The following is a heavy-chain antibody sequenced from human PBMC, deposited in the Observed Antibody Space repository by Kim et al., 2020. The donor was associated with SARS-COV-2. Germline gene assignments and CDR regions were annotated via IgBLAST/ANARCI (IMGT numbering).Heavy chain of an antibody. CDR2: ISSSSSYI. CDR3: AREPYNWNYRDTDY. Sequence: GGSLRLSCAASGFTFSSYSMNWVRQAPGKGLEWVSSISSSSSYIYYADSVKGRFTISRDNAKNSLYLQMNSLRAEDTAVYYCAREPYNWNYRDTDYWGQGTLVTVSS. J-gene: IGHJ4*02. V-gene: IGHV3-21*01. D-gene: IGHD1-7*01. CDR1: GFTFSSYS.